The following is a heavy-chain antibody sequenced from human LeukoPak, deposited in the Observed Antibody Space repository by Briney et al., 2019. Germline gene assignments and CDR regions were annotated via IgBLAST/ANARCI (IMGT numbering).Heavy chain of an antibody. CDR2: IKQDGSEK. V-gene: IGHV3-7*04. J-gene: IGHJ3*02. CDR3: ARISLDAFDI. Sequence: GGSQRLSCVASGFTFSSYWVTWVRQAPGKGLEWVANIKQDGSEKYYVDYVKGRFTISRDNAKNSLYLQMNSLRAEDTAVYHCARISLDAFDIWGQGTMVTVSS. CDR1: GFTFSSYW.